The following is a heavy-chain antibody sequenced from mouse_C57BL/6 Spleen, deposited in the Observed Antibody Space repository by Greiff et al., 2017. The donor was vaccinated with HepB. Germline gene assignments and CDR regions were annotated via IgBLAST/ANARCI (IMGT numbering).Heavy chain of an antibody. CDR1: GFNIKDDY. CDR2: IDPENGDT. D-gene: IGHD1-1*01. CDR3: TTGYYGRAWFAY. J-gene: IGHJ3*01. V-gene: IGHV14-4*01. Sequence: EVQLQQSGAELVRPGASVKLSCTASGFNIKDDYMHWVKQRPEQGLEWIGWIDPENGDTEYASKFQGKATITADTSSNTAYLQLSSLTSEDTAVYYCTTGYYGRAWFAYWGQGTLVTVSA.